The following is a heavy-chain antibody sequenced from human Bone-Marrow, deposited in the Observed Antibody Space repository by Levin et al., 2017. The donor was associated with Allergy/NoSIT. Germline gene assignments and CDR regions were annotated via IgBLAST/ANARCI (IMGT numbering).Heavy chain of an antibody. J-gene: IGHJ5*02. CDR2: MNPNSGNT. V-gene: IGHV1-8*01. D-gene: IGHD4-11*01. CDR3: ARGVRRTVYWFDP. CDR1: GYTFTTYD. Sequence: ASVKVSCKASGYTFTTYDINWVRQATGQGLEWMGWMNPNSGNTGYAQKFQGRVTMTRNTSISTAYMELSSLRSEDTAVYYCARGVRRTVYWFDPWGQGTLVTVSS.